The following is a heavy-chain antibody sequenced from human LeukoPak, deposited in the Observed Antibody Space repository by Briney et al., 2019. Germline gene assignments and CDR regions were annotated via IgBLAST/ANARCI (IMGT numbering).Heavy chain of an antibody. V-gene: IGHV1-46*01. CDR1: GYTFTSYY. D-gene: IGHD2-2*01. J-gene: IGHJ5*02. CDR3: ARGGDIVVVPAHNWFVP. CDR2: INPSGGST. Sequence: ASVKVSCKASGYTFTSYYMHWVRQAPGQGLEWMGIINPSGGSTSYAQKFQGRVTMTRDTSTSTVYMELSSLRSEDTAVYYCARGGDIVVVPAHNWFVPWGQGTLVTVSS.